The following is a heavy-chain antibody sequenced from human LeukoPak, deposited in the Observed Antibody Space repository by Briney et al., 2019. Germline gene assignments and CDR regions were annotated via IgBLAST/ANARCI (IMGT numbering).Heavy chain of an antibody. D-gene: IGHD4-17*01. J-gene: IGHJ4*02. Sequence: GGSLKLSCAASGFTFSSYSINWLRQAPGQGLEWVSYISSSSSIIDYADSVKGRFTISRDNAKNSLYLQMNSLRAEDTAVYYCARDQDYAFDFWGQGTLVTVSS. V-gene: IGHV3-48*01. CDR2: ISSSSSII. CDR1: GFTFSSYS. CDR3: ARDQDYAFDF.